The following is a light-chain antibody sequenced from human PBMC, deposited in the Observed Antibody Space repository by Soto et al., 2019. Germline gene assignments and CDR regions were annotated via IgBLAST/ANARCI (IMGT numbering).Light chain of an antibody. Sequence: DIVMTQSPLSLPVTPGEPASISCRSSQSLLHSNGYNYLDWYLQKPGQSPQLLIYLGSNRASGGPDRFSGRGSGTDFTMKISRVEAGDVGVYYCMQDLQTPSFGPGTKVDIK. CDR3: MQDLQTPS. CDR1: QSLLHSNGYNY. J-gene: IGKJ3*01. V-gene: IGKV2-28*01. CDR2: LGS.